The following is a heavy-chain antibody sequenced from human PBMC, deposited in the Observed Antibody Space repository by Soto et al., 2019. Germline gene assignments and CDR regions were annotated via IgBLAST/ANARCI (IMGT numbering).Heavy chain of an antibody. CDR1: GFTFSSYA. Sequence: HPGGSLRLSCAASGFTFSSYAMHWVRQAPGKGLEWVAVISYDGSNKYYADSVKGRFTISRDNSKNTLYLQMNSLRAEDTAVYYCARGEVSDDILTGYYLRWGQGTLVTVSS. V-gene: IGHV3-30-3*01. CDR3: ARGEVSDDILTGYYLR. J-gene: IGHJ4*02. D-gene: IGHD3-9*01. CDR2: ISYDGSNK.